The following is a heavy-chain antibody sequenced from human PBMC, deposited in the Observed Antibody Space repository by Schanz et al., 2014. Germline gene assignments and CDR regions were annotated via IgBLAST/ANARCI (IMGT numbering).Heavy chain of an antibody. CDR3: ARDLPRTFLFDY. Sequence: EMQLLESGGGLAQPGGSLRLSCAASGFTLSNYAMSWVRQAPGRGLEWVSIISGSGGNTYYADAVRGRFTISRDNSKTTVCLQMDSLRAEDTAVYCCARDLPRTFLFDYWGQGTLVTVSS. CDR1: GFTLSNYA. CDR2: ISGSGGNT. V-gene: IGHV3-23*01. J-gene: IGHJ4*02.